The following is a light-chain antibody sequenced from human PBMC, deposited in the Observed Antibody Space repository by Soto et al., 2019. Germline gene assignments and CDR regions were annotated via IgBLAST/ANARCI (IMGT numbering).Light chain of an antibody. V-gene: IGKV1-27*01. CDR3: QKYNNFPAT. CDR1: QGIGNS. CDR2: SAS. J-gene: IGKJ5*01. Sequence: DIQMTQSPPSLSASVGDRVTITCRASQGIGNSLAWYQQKPGTVPKLLIYSASTFQEGLPSRFSGSGSGTYFTLTISSLQPEDVADYYGQKYNNFPATFGQGTRLEIK.